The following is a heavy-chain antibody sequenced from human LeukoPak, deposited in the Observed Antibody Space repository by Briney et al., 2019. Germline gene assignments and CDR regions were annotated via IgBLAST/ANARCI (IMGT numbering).Heavy chain of an antibody. D-gene: IGHD3-22*01. Sequence: GGSLTLSCAASGFTFSSYSMNWVRQAPGKGLEWVSYISSSSSTIYYADSVKGRSTISRDNAKNSMYLQMNRLRAEDTAVYYCARESTYYYDSSGYYGVHYYYGMDVWGQGTTVTVSS. V-gene: IGHV3-48*01. CDR3: ARESTYYYDSSGYYGVHYYYGMDV. CDR2: ISSSSSTI. J-gene: IGHJ6*02. CDR1: GFTFSSYS.